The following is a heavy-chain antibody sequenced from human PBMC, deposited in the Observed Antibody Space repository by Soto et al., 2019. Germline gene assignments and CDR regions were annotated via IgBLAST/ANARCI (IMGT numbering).Heavy chain of an antibody. CDR2: IGGSGGST. D-gene: IGHD3-22*01. CDR1: GFTFSNYA. V-gene: IGHV3-23*01. J-gene: IGHJ4*02. CDR3: AKGVVVTTAAFDY. Sequence: VQLLESGGGLVQPGGSLRLSCAASGFTFSNYAMSWVRQAPGKGLEWVSAIGGSGGSTYYADSVKGRFAISRDNSENTLYLQMNSLRAEDTAVYYCAKGVVVTTAAFDYWGQGTLVAVSS.